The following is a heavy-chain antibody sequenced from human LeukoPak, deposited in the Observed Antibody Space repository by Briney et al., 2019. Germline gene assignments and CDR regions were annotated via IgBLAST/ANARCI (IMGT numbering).Heavy chain of an antibody. CDR1: GFTFSNYW. D-gene: IGHD3-10*01. V-gene: IGHV3-7*04. CDR2: IDQDGSAE. J-gene: IGHJ4*02. Sequence: GGSLRLSCAASGFTFSNYWMSWVRQSPGRGLGGVANIDQDGSAEYYVDSVGGRFTVSRDNAKNSLYLQIDSLRAEDTAVYYCARADNYGSILDYWGRGTLVTVSS. CDR3: ARADNYGSILDY.